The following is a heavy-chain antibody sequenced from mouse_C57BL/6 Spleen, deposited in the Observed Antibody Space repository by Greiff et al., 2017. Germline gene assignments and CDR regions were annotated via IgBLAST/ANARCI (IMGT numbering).Heavy chain of an antibody. Sequence: QVQLQQPGAELVKPGASVKMSCKASGYTFTSYWITWVKQRSGQGLEWIGDIYHGSGSTNYNEKFKSKATLTEDTSSSTAYMQLSSLTSEDSAVYYCCGVIFSYYYAMDDWDQGTSVTVSS. CDR3: CGVIFSYYYAMDD. CDR2: IYHGSGST. V-gene: IGHV1-55*01. CDR1: GYTFTSYW. D-gene: IGHD2-13*01. J-gene: IGHJ4*01.